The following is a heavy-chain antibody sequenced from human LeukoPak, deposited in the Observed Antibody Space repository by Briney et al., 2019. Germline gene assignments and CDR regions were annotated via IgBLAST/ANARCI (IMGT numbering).Heavy chain of an antibody. V-gene: IGHV3-30*18. CDR1: GYTFTAYY. CDR3: ANPRGARGADY. CDR2: ISYDGSNK. Sequence: SCKASGYTFTAYYMHWVRQAPGKGLEWVAVISYDGSNKYYADSVKGRFTISRDNSKNTLYLQMNSLRAEDTAVYYCANPRGARGADYWGQGTLVTVSS. J-gene: IGHJ4*02. D-gene: IGHD3-10*01.